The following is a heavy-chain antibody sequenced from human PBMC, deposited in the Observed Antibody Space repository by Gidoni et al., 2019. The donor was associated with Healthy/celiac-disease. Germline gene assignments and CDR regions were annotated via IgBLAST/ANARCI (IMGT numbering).Heavy chain of an antibody. V-gene: IGHV4-38-2*02. CDR3: ARGRGGYDYGDYGVGPNPEPYFDY. J-gene: IGHJ4*02. Sequence: QVQLQESGPGLVKPSETLSLTCTVSGYSISSGYYWGWIRQPPGKGLGWIGGIYPRGSTYYNPSLKSRITISVYPSKIQFSLKLSSVTAADTAVYYCARGRGGYDYGDYGVGPNPEPYFDYWGQGTLVTVSS. D-gene: IGHD4-17*01. CDR1: GYSISSGYY. CDR2: IYPRGST.